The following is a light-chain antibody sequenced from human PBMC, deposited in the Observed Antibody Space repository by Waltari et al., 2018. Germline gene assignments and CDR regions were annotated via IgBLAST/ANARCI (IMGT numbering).Light chain of an antibody. CDR3: SSYTSISTWV. V-gene: IGLV2-14*03. J-gene: IGLJ3*02. CDR2: DVS. Sequence: QSALTQPASVSGSPGQSITISCTGTSNDVGGYNYVSWYQQHPRKAPKLMIYDVSKRPSGVSNRFSGSKSGNTASLTISGLQAEDEADYYCSSYTSISTWVFGGGTKLTVL. CDR1: SNDVGGYNY.